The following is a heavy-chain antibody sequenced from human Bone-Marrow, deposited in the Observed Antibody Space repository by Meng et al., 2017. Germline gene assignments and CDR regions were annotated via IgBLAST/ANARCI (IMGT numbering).Heavy chain of an antibody. D-gene: IGHD2-2*01. V-gene: IGHV3-7*01. J-gene: IGHJ4*02. Sequence: GESLKISCVASGFTFSNYWMNWVRQTPGKGMEWVANIKPDGSEQYYMDPVKGRFTISRDNAKNSLFLQMDSLRPDDTAVYYCVQVDKWSQGTLVTVSS. CDR1: GFTFSNYW. CDR3: VQVDK. CDR2: IKPDGSEQ.